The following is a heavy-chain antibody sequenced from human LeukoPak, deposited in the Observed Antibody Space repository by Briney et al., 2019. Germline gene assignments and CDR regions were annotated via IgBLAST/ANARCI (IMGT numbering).Heavy chain of an antibody. CDR2: IWYDGSNK. V-gene: IGHV3-33*01. CDR3: ASGVTFYYGSASDY. CDR1: GFTFSSYG. Sequence: GGSLRLSCAASGFTFSSYGMHWVRQAPGKGLEWVAVIWYDGSNKYYADSVKGRFTISRDNSKNTLYLQMNSLRAEDTAVYYCASGVTFYYGSASDYWGQGTLVTVSS. D-gene: IGHD3-10*01. J-gene: IGHJ4*02.